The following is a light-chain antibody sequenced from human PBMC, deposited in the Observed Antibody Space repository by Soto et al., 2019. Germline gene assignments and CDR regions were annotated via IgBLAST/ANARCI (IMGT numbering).Light chain of an antibody. Sequence: QSALTQPASVSGSPGQSITISCTGTSSDVGGYNYVSWYQQHPGKAPKLMIYDVSNRPSGVSNRFSGSKSGNTASLTISGLQAEDEADYYCSSYTSSSTFFRTGTKVTVL. CDR2: DVS. J-gene: IGLJ1*01. CDR1: SSDVGGYNY. V-gene: IGLV2-14*01. CDR3: SSYTSSSTF.